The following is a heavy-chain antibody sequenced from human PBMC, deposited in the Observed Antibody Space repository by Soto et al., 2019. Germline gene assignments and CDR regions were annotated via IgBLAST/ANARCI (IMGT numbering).Heavy chain of an antibody. CDR1: GCTFNIYA. Sequence: VQLLESGGDLIQPGGSLRLSCAASGCTFNIYAMTWVRQAPGKGLEWVSAISRYGDITYYADSVEGRFSISRDNSKNTLYLQMNSLRAEDTAVYYCAKDRYLDHDSRGYLFDNWGQGTLVTVSS. V-gene: IGHV3-23*01. CDR3: AKDRYLDHDSRGYLFDN. J-gene: IGHJ4*02. D-gene: IGHD3-22*01. CDR2: ISRYGDIT.